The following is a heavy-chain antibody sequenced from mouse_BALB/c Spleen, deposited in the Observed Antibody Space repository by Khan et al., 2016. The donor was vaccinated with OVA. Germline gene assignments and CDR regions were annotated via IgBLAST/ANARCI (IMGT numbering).Heavy chain of an antibody. Sequence: QVQLKESGAELMRPGASVKISCKASGYTFSSYWIEWVKQRPGHGLEWIGEILPGRGNSNYNEKFKNKATFTADTSSNIAYMQLSSLTYEDSAVXYCARAAGTTYDMDCWCRGTSVTVSS. CDR1: GYTFSSYW. V-gene: IGHV1-9*01. CDR2: ILPGRGNS. J-gene: IGHJ4*01. D-gene: IGHD4-1*01. CDR3: ARAAGTTYDMDC.